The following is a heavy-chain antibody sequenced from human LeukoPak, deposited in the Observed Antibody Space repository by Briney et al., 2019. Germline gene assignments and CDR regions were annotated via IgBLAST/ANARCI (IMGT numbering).Heavy chain of an antibody. D-gene: IGHD6-19*01. CDR3: ARDSSGWFEHYYYYMDV. CDR2: INSDGSRT. J-gene: IGHJ6*03. CDR1: GFTFSSYW. Sequence: PGGSLRLSCAASGFTFSSYWMHWVRQAPGKGLVWVSRINSDGSRTSYADSVKGRFTISRDNAKNTLYLQMNSLRVEDTAVYYCARDSSGWFEHYYYYMDVWGKGTTVTVSS. V-gene: IGHV3-74*01.